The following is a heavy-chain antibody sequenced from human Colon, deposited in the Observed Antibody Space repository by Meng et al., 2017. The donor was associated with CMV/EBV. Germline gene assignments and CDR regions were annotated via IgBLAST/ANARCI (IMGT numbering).Heavy chain of an antibody. CDR1: GGSVNNGSNC. Sequence: GSGGSVNNGSNCWTWIRQPPGKGLEWIGYISYSGNTNYNPSLKSRVTISVDTSRNQFSLKLTSVSAADTATYYCARESSGWSTGVDYWGQGTLVTV. V-gene: IGHV4-61*01. D-gene: IGHD6-19*01. J-gene: IGHJ4*02. CDR2: ISYSGNT. CDR3: ARESSGWSTGVDY.